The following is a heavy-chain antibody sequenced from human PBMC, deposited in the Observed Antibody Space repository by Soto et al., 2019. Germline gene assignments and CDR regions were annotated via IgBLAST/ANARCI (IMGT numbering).Heavy chain of an antibody. V-gene: IGHV4-31*03. Sequence: SITSTLTCGSISGGGGYYCNWIRQHPGKGLEWIGYIYYSGSTYYNPSLKSRLTISLDTSKNQFSLKLSSVTAADTAVYYCAREVPTPYYFDYWGQGTLVT. J-gene: IGHJ4*02. CDR3: AREVPTPYYFDY. CDR1: CGSISGGGGYY. CDR2: IYYSGST.